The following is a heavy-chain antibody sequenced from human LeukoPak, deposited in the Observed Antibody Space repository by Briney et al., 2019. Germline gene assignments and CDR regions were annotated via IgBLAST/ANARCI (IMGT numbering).Heavy chain of an antibody. D-gene: IGHD3-3*01. Sequence: GGSLRLSCAASGFTFSRYAMSWVRQAPGKGLEWVSAISGSGGSTYYADSVKGRFTISRDNSKNTLYLQMNSLRAEDTAVYYCAKENYDFWSGYYTPSGMDVWGQGTTVTVSS. V-gene: IGHV3-23*01. J-gene: IGHJ6*02. CDR3: AKENYDFWSGYYTPSGMDV. CDR2: ISGSGGST. CDR1: GFTFSRYA.